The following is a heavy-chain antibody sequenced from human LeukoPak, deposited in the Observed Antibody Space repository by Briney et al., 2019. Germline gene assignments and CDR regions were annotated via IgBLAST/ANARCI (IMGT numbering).Heavy chain of an antibody. V-gene: IGHV3-7*01. CDR3: ARESDGFDV. Sequence: GGSLRLSCTASGFTFNEHYISWVRQAPGKGLEWVANIKGDGSDKYYLDSVKGRFTISRDNAKNSLFLQMNSLRVEDMVMYYCARESDGFDVWGQGTMVTVSS. J-gene: IGHJ3*01. CDR1: GFTFNEHY. CDR2: IKGDGSDK.